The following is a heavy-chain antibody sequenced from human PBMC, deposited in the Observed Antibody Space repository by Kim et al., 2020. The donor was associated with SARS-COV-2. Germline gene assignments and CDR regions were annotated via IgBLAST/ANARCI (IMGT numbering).Heavy chain of an antibody. CDR2: SSEGSTT. V-gene: IGHV3-30*03. J-gene: IGHJ4*02. CDR3: TIDSH. Sequence: SSEGSTTYYADSVNGRFTISRDNSRTTLYLQMTSLRAEDTAVYYCTIDSHWGQGTLVTVSS.